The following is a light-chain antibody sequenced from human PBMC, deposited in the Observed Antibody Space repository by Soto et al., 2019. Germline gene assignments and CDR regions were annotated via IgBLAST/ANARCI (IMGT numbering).Light chain of an antibody. Sequence: QSALTQPASVSGSPGQSITLSCTGTTSDVGGYHFVSWYQQHPGKAPKLMIYEVTNRPSGVSDRFSGSKSGNTASLTISGLQAEDEADYYCYSYTTTSTYVFGSGTKVNV. CDR1: TSDVGGYHF. J-gene: IGLJ1*01. V-gene: IGLV2-14*01. CDR2: EVT. CDR3: YSYTTTSTYV.